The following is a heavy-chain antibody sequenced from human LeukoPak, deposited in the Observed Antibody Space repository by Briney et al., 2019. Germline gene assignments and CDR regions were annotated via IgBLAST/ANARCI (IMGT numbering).Heavy chain of an antibody. CDR1: GFTFSSYG. CDR2: ISYDGSNK. J-gene: IGHJ6*02. V-gene: IGHV3-30*18. D-gene: IGHD1-7*01. CDR3: AKDRITGTTTQTYYYGMDV. Sequence: GGSLRLSFAASGFTFSSYGMHWVRQAPGKVLEWVAVISYDGSNKYYADSVKGRFTIARDNSKNTLYLQMNSLRAEDTAVYYCAKDRITGTTTQTYYYGMDVWGQGTTVTVSS.